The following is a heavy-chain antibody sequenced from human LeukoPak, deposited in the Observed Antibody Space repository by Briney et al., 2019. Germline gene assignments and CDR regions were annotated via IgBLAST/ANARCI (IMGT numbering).Heavy chain of an antibody. CDR2: ISWNSGSI. V-gene: IGHV3-9*01. CDR1: GFTFDDYA. J-gene: IGHJ4*02. D-gene: IGHD3-22*01. CDR3: AKGDDSSGPYYFDY. Sequence: GGSLRLSCAASGFTFDDYAMHWVRQAPGKGLEWVSGISWNSGSIGYADSVKGRFTISRDNAKNSLSLQMNSLRAEDTALYYCAKGDDSSGPYYFDYWGQGTLVTVSS.